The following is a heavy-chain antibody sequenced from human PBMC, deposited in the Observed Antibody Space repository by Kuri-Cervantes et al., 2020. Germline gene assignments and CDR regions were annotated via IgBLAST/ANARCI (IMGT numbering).Heavy chain of an antibody. Sequence: GGSLRLSCAASGFTFSSYAMSWVRQAPGKGLEWVSAISGSGGSTYYADSVKGRFTISRDNSKNTLYLQMNSLRAEDTAVYYCARPYSSSWSYWYFDLWGRGTLVTVSS. V-gene: IGHV3-23*01. J-gene: IGHJ2*01. CDR2: ISGSGGST. D-gene: IGHD6-13*01. CDR1: GFTFSSYA. CDR3: ARPYSSSWSYWYFDL.